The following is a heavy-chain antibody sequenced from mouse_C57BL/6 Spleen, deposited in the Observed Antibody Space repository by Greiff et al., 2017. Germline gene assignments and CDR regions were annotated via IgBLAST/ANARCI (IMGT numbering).Heavy chain of an antibody. J-gene: IGHJ3*01. Sequence: QVQLKQSGPELVKPGASVKISCKASGYAFSSSWMNWVKQRPGKGLEWIGRIYPGDGDTNYNGKFKGKATLTADKSSSTAYMQISSLTSEDSAVYFCARAEFAYWGQGTLVTVSA. CDR1: GYAFSSSW. V-gene: IGHV1-82*01. CDR3: ARAEFAY. CDR2: IYPGDGDT.